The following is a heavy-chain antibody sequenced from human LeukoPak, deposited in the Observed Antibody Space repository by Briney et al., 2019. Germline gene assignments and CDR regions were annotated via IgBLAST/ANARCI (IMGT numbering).Heavy chain of an antibody. CDR3: ARDITAVAGPHVDDAFDI. CDR1: GFTFSTYW. CDR2: MRRDGNEI. D-gene: IGHD6-19*01. V-gene: IGHV3-7*01. Sequence: PGGSLRLSCSASGFTFSTYWMSWVRQAPGKGLEWVANMRRDGNEIYYLDSVRGRFTISRDNAKNSLYLQMNSLRAEDTAVYYCARDITAVAGPHVDDAFDIWGQGTMVTVSS. J-gene: IGHJ3*02.